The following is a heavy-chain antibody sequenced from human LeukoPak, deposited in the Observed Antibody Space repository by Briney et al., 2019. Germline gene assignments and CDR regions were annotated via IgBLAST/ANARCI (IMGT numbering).Heavy chain of an antibody. V-gene: IGHV3-23*01. Sequence: GGSLRLSCAASGFTFSSYAMSRVRQAPGKGLEWVSAISGSGGSTYYADSVKGRFTISRDNSKNTLYLQMNSLRAEDTAVYYCAKDRTQYSYGLPGGKWGQGTLVTVSS. CDR2: ISGSGGST. CDR1: GFTFSSYA. D-gene: IGHD5-18*01. J-gene: IGHJ4*02. CDR3: AKDRTQYSYGLPGGK.